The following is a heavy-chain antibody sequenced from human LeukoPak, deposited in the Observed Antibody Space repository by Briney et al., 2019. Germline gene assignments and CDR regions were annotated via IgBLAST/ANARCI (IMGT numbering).Heavy chain of an antibody. CDR3: ARAAMVIRSNWFDP. Sequence: GGSLRLSCAASGFTFSDYYMSWIRQAPGKGLEWVSYISSSGSTIYYADSVKGRFTISRDNAKNSLYLQMNSLRAEDTAVYYWARAAMVIRSNWFDPWGQGTLVTVSS. D-gene: IGHD5-18*01. CDR1: GFTFSDYY. CDR2: ISSSGSTI. J-gene: IGHJ5*02. V-gene: IGHV3-11*04.